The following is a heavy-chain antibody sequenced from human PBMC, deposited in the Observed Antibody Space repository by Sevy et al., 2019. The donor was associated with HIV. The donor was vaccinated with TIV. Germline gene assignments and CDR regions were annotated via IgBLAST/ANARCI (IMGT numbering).Heavy chain of an antibody. J-gene: IGHJ4*02. CDR1: GGSITSLY. D-gene: IGHD1-26*01. Sequence: GSLRLSCTVSGGSITSLYWNWIRQPPGKGLEWIANIYYNGHINYNPSLKSRVTLSLDTSKNQFSLRLSSVTAADTAMYYCAGENAWGRGYSWGQGTLVTV. V-gene: IGHV4-59*08. CDR3: AGENAWGRGYS. CDR2: IYYNGHI.